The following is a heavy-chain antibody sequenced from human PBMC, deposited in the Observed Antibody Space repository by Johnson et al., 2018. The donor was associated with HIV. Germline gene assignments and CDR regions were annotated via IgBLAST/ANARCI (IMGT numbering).Heavy chain of an antibody. CDR3: TRPLDYYDSSGYLDAFDI. J-gene: IGHJ3*02. Sequence: RTKANSYATAYAASVKGRFTLSRDDSKNTAYLQMNSLKTEDTAVYYCTRPLDYYDSSGYLDAFDIWGQGTMVTVSS. CDR2: RTKANSYAT. D-gene: IGHD3-22*01. V-gene: IGHV3-73*01.